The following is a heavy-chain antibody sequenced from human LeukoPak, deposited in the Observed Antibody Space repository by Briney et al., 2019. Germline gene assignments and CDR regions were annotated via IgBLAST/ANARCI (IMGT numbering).Heavy chain of an antibody. V-gene: IGHV4-59*01. Sequence: SETLSLTCTVSGGSISSYYWSWIRQPPGKGLEWIGYIYYSGSTNYNPSLKSRVTISVDTSKNQFSLKLSSVTAADTAVYYCARAEYSSGWFSMDVWGQGTTVTVSS. J-gene: IGHJ6*02. CDR2: IYYSGST. D-gene: IGHD6-19*01. CDR1: GGSISSYY. CDR3: ARAEYSSGWFSMDV.